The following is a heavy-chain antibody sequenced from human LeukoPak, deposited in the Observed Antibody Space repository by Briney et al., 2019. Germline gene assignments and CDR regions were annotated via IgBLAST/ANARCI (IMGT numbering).Heavy chain of an antibody. Sequence: GGSLRLSCAASGFMFSSYAMRWVRQAPGEGLEWVSGISGSGRSTYYADSVEGRFTISRDNSKHTLYLQMNRLRDEDRAVYYCAKVSNDYVWGYFDYWGQGTLVTVCS. D-gene: IGHD3-16*01. V-gene: IGHV3-23*01. CDR2: ISGSGRST. J-gene: IGHJ4*02. CDR3: AKVSNDYVWGYFDY. CDR1: GFMFSSYA.